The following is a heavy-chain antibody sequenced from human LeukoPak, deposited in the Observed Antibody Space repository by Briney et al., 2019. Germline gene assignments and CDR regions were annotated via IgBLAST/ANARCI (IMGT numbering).Heavy chain of an antibody. CDR1: GYSFTGYY. CDR3: ARVGPHRKMATTRYHFDY. Sequence: ATVKVSCKASGYSFTGYYMHWGRQAPGQGLEWMGWNNPNSGGTNYAQKFQERVNMTTDTSTSTAYMELRSLRSDDPAVYYCARVGPHRKMATTRYHFDYWGQGTLVTVSS. V-gene: IGHV1-2*02. J-gene: IGHJ4*02. CDR2: NNPNSGGT. D-gene: IGHD5-24*01.